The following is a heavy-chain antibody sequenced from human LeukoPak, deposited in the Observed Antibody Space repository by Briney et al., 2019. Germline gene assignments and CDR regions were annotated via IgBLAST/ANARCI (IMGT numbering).Heavy chain of an antibody. CDR3: AKVKAWGRGPLDI. V-gene: IGHV3-30*18. D-gene: IGHD7-27*01. Sequence: PGGSLRLSCGTSRFTFTFCGMQGLRQASGKGLEWVAAISSSDGNSKYYADSVKGRFTISRDNSKNTVYLQMNSLRADDTAVYYCAKVKAWGRGPLDILGQGTMVTVSS. J-gene: IGHJ3*02. CDR1: RFTFTFCG. CDR2: ISSSDGNSK.